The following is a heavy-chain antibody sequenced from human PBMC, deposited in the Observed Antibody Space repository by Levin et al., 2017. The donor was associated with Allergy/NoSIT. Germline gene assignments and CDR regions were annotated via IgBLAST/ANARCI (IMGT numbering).Heavy chain of an antibody. CDR2: VSHSGST. CDR3: ARHGFWGNGWFRWFDP. V-gene: IGHV4-39*01. CDR1: GDSIFSSVYY. D-gene: IGHD6-19*01. Sequence: SETLSLTCTVSGDSIFSSVYYWGWIRQPPGKGPEWIGSVSHSGSTYYNPSLTSRVTVAIDMSKNEFSLKMTSMTAADRAVYYCARHGFWGNGWFRWFDPWSQGTLVTVSS. J-gene: IGHJ5*02.